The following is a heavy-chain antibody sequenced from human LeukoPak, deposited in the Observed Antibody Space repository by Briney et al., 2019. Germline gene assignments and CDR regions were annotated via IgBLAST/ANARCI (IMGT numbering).Heavy chain of an antibody. D-gene: IGHD2-2*01. CDR2: IYTSGST. V-gene: IGHV4-4*07. J-gene: IGHJ6*03. CDR3: ARAGYCSSTSCSETMDV. CDR1: GSFISSGYF. Sequence: SETLSLTCSVSGSFISSGYFWGWIRQPAGKGLEWIGRIYTSGSTNYNPSLKSRVTMSVDTSKNQFSLKLSSVTAADTAVYYCARAGYCSSTSCSETMDVWGKGTTVTVSS.